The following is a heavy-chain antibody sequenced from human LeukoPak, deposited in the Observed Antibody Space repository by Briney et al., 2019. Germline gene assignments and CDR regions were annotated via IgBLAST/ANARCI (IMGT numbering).Heavy chain of an antibody. CDR2: IYYSGST. CDR3: ARRSQQLRYFQH. CDR1: GGSISSYY. J-gene: IGHJ1*01. V-gene: IGHV4-59*01. D-gene: IGHD6-13*01. Sequence: SETLSLTCTVSGGSISSYYWSWIRQPPGKGLEWIGYIYYSGSTNYNPSLKSRVTISVDTSKNQFPLKLSSVTAADTAVYYCARRSQQLRYFQHWGQGTLVTVSS.